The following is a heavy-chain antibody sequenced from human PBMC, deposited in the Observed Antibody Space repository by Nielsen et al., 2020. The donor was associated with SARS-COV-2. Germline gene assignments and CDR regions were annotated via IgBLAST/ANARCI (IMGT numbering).Heavy chain of an antibody. V-gene: IGHV3-7*03. CDR1: GFTFSSYW. D-gene: IGHD4-23*01. J-gene: IGHJ4*02. CDR3: ARDDYGGNSDY. CDR2: IKEDGREG. Sequence: GESLKISCAASGFTFSSYWMSWVRQAPGKGLEWVANIKEDGREGYYVDSVKGRFTISRDNARKSLSLQMNSLRAEDTAVYYCARDDYGGNSDYWGQGTLVTVSS.